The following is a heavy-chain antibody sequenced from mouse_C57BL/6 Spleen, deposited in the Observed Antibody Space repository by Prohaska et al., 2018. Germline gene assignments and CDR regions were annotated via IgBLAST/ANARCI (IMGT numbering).Heavy chain of an antibody. J-gene: IGHJ4*01. D-gene: IGHD1-1*01. V-gene: IGHV1-15*01. CDR2: IDPETGST. CDR3: TRSGDITTVEAGGAMDY. CDR1: GYTFTDYE. Sequence: QVQLQQSGAELVRPGASVTLSCKASGYTFTDYEMHWVKQTPVHGLEWIGAIDPETGSTAYNHKFKGKAILTADKSSSTAYMELRSLTSEDSAVYYCTRSGDITTVEAGGAMDYWGQGTSVTVSS.